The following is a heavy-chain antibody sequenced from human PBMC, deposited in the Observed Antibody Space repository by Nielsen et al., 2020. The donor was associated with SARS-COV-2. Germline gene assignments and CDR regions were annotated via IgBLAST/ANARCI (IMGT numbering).Heavy chain of an antibody. Sequence: GESLKISCAASGFTFSNAWMSWVRQAPGKGLEWVGRIKSKTDGGTTDYAAPVKGRFTISRDDSKNTLYLQMNSLKTEDTAVYYCTTDLRCGGGCQYYYGMDVWGQGTTVTVSS. CDR2: IKSKTDGGTT. CDR3: TTDLRCGGGCQYYYGMDV. J-gene: IGHJ6*02. D-gene: IGHD2-21*02. CDR1: GFTFSNAW. V-gene: IGHV3-15*01.